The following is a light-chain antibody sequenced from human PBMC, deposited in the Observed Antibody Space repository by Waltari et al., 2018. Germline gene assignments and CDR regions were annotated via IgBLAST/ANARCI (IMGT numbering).Light chain of an antibody. CDR1: QSVLYRSNNKHS. J-gene: IGKJ4*01. CDR2: WSS. CDR3: QQYYSLPT. V-gene: IGKV4-1*01. Sequence: DIVMTQSPDSLAVSLGERATIHCKSIQSVLYRSNNKHSVAWYQQKPGQSPKLLIYWSSTRESGVPDRFSGGGSGTDFTLTISSLQADDVAIYYCQQYYSLPTFGGGTKVEI.